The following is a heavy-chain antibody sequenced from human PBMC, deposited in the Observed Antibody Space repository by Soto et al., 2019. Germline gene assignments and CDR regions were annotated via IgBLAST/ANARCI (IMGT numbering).Heavy chain of an antibody. CDR3: ARSHEYYDFWSGYYTDYYYGMDV. Sequence: ASVKVSCKASGYTFTSYGISWVRQAPGQGLEWMGWINPNSGGTNYAQKLQGRVTMTTDTSTSTAYMELRSLRSDDTAVYYCARSHEYYDFWSGYYTDYYYGMDVWGQGTTVTVSS. V-gene: IGHV1-18*01. J-gene: IGHJ6*02. D-gene: IGHD3-3*01. CDR1: GYTFTSYG. CDR2: INPNSGGT.